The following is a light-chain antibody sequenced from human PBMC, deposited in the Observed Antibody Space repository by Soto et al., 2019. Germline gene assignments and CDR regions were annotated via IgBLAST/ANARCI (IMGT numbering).Light chain of an antibody. V-gene: IGLV2-18*01. CDR1: SSDIGSYNR. CDR3: SLYTSSTTSVV. Sequence: QSALTQPPSVSGSPGQSVTISCTGTSSDIGSYNRVSWYQQPPGTAPKLMIYDITHRPSGVPDRFSGSKSGNTASLTISGLQADDEADYYCSLYTSSTTSVVFGGGTKVTVL. J-gene: IGLJ2*01. CDR2: DIT.